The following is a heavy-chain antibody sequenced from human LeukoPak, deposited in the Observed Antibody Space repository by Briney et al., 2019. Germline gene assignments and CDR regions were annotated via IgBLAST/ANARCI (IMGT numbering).Heavy chain of an antibody. V-gene: IGHV4-39*01. CDR3: ARRTGWDYFDY. J-gene: IGHJ4*02. CDR2: IYYSGST. CDR1: GGSISSSSYY. D-gene: IGHD6-19*01. Sequence: SETLSLTCTVSGGSISSSSYYWGWIRQPPGKGLEWIGSIYYSGSTYYNPSLKSRVTISVDTSKNQFSLKVSSVTAADTAVYYCARRTGWDYFDYWGQGTLVTVSS.